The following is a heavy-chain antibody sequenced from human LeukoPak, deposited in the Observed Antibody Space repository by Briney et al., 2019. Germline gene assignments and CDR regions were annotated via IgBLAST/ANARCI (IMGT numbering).Heavy chain of an antibody. D-gene: IGHD3-10*01. V-gene: IGHV1-18*01. CDR1: GYTFTSYG. J-gene: IGHJ4*02. CDR3: ARDMDVGFGELVDY. CDR2: ISAYNDNT. Sequence: ASVKVSCKASGYTFTSYGISWVRQAPGQGLEWMGWISAYNDNTNYAQKLQGRVTMTTDTSTSTAYMELRSLRSEDTAVYYCARDMDVGFGELVDYWGQGTLVTVSS.